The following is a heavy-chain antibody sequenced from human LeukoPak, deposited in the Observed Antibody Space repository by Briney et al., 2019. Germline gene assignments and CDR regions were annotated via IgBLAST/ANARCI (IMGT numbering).Heavy chain of an antibody. CDR3: ASLTDIEAGAVRY. Sequence: GGSLRLSCAASGFTFSSYSMNWVRQAPGKGLEWVSSISSSSSYIYYADSVKGRFTISRDNAKNSLYLQMNSLRAEDTAVYYCASLTDIEAGAVRYWGQGTLVTVSS. CDR2: ISSSSSYI. D-gene: IGHD1-26*01. J-gene: IGHJ4*02. CDR1: GFTFSSYS. V-gene: IGHV3-21*01.